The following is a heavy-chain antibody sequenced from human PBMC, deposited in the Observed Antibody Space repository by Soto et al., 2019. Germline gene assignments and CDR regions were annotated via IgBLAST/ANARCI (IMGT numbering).Heavy chain of an antibody. Sequence: QVQLQQWGAGLLKPSETLSLTCAVYGGSFSGYYWSWIRQPPGKGLEWIGEINHSGSTNYNPSLKGRVTISVDTSKNQFSLKLSSVTAADTAVYYCARGRRRGAFENWGQGTLVTVSS. CDR1: GGSFSGYY. CDR3: ARGRRRGAFEN. V-gene: IGHV4-34*01. D-gene: IGHD6-6*01. J-gene: IGHJ4*02. CDR2: INHSGST.